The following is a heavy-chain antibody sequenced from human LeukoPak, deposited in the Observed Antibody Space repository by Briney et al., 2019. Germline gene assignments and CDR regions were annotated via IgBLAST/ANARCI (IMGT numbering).Heavy chain of an antibody. CDR1: EFSVGSNY. CDR2: ISADSATT. V-gene: IGHV3-23*01. Sequence: GGALRLSCAASEFSVGSNYMTWVRQAPGKGLEWVSVISADSATTFYADSVKGRFTIPRDNAKNTVFLQMSSLRAEDTALYYCARKSASGNYPLDYWGQGTLVTVSS. D-gene: IGHD3-10*01. CDR3: ARKSASGNYPLDY. J-gene: IGHJ4*02.